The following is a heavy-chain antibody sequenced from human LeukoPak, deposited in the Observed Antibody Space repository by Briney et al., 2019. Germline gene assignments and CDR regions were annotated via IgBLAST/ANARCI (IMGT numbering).Heavy chain of an antibody. CDR3: AKETQDYSSDY. V-gene: IGHV3-23*01. D-gene: IGHD4-11*01. Sequence: GGSLRLSCAASGFSFSSYDMSWVRQAPGKGLEWVSAISGSGGNTYYADSVKGRFTISRDNSKNTLYLQMNSLRAEDTAIYYCAKETQDYSSDYWGQGTLVTVSS. CDR2: ISGSGGNT. CDR1: GFSFSSYD. J-gene: IGHJ4*02.